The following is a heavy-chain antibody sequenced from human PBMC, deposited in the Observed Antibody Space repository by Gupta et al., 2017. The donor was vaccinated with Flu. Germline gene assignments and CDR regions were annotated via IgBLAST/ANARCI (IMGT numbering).Heavy chain of an antibody. Sequence: EAHLVESGGGLVKPGGSLRLSCAASGFNFGIYYITWVRQAPGKGLEWVSSLSSSRSYSDYADSVKGRFTIYRDKAKNSLWLHMKRMRAEDTAVYYWSRQVSDRDDFDIWGQGTMVTVSS. CDR2: LSSSRSYS. J-gene: IGHJ3*02. V-gene: IGHV3-21*01. D-gene: IGHD3-22*01. CDR3: SRQVSDRDDFDI. CDR1: GFNFGIYY.